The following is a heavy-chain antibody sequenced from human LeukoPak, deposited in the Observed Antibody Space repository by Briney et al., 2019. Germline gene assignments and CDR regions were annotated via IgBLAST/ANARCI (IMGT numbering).Heavy chain of an antibody. Sequence: SETLSLTCAVYGGSFSGYYWSWIRQPPGKGLEWIGEINHSGSTNYNPSLKSRVTISVDPSKNQFSLKLSSVTAADTAVYYCARGGYDSSGYYPDYDAFDIWGQGTMVTVSS. CDR1: GGSFSGYY. CDR2: INHSGST. D-gene: IGHD3-22*01. CDR3: ARGGYDSSGYYPDYDAFDI. J-gene: IGHJ3*02. V-gene: IGHV4-34*01.